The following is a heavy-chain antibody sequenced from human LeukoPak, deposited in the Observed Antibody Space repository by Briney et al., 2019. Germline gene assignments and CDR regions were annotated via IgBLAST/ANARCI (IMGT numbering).Heavy chain of an antibody. CDR1: GFTFSSNA. D-gene: IGHD1-7*01. V-gene: IGHV3-23*01. CDR2: ISGSGGST. J-gene: IGHJ4*02. Sequence: GGSLRLSCAVSGFTFSSNAMSWDRQAPGEGRGWVSAISGSGGSTYYADSVNGRFTISRDNSKNTLYLQMNSLRAEDTAVYYCAKVLELEGGFDYWGQGTLVTVSS. CDR3: AKVLELEGGFDY.